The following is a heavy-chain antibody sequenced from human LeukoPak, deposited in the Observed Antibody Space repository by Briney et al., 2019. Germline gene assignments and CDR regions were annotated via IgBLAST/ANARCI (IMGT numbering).Heavy chain of an antibody. CDR2: IYHSGST. CDR3: ARLHCGGDCYSPIWDY. V-gene: IGHV4-4*02. J-gene: IGHJ4*02. D-gene: IGHD2-21*02. CDR1: GGSISSSNW. Sequence: SETLSLTCAVSGGSISSSNWWGWVGQPPGKGLDWIGEIYHSGSTNYNPSLKSRVTISVDKSKNQFSLKLSSVTAADTAVYYCARLHCGGDCYSPIWDYWGQGTLVTVSS.